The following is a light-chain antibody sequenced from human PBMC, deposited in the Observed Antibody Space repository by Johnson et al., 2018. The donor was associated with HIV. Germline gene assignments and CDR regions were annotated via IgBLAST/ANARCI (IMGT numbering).Light chain of an antibody. CDR2: DNN. CDR3: GTWDSSLGAWV. V-gene: IGLV1-51*01. J-gene: IGLJ1*01. CDR1: SSNIGNNY. Sequence: QCVLTQSPSVSAAPGQKVTISCSGSSSNIGNNYVSWYQQLPGTAPKLLIYDNNKRPSGIPDRFSGSKSGTSATLGITGLQTGDEADYYCGTWDSSLGAWVFGTGTKVTVL.